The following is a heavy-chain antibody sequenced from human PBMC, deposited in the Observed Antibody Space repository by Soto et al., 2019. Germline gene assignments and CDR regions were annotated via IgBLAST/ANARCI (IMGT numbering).Heavy chain of an antibody. D-gene: IGHD2-2*01. CDR3: ARSAVHCSSASCPHEFDY. J-gene: IGHJ4*02. CDR2: IYYSGST. CDR1: GGSISSYY. Sequence: SETLSLTCTVSGGSISSYYWSWIRQPPGKGLEWIGYIYYSGSTNYNPSLKSRITISVDTSKNQFSLKLSSVTAADAAVYYCARSAVHCSSASCPHEFDYWGQGTLVTSPQ. V-gene: IGHV4-59*01.